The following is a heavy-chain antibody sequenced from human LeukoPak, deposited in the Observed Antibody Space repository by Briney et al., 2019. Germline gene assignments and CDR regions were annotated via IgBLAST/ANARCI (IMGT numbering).Heavy chain of an antibody. J-gene: IGHJ4*02. CDR2: INPNSGGT. CDR3: ARFPAGGVVISKYYFDY. CDR1: GGTFSSYA. V-gene: IGHV1-2*02. D-gene: IGHD3-3*01. Sequence: ASVKVSCKASGGTFSSYAITWVRQAPGQGLEWMGWINPNSGGTNYAQKFQGRVTMTRDTSISTAYMELSRLRYDDTAVFYCARFPAGGVVISKYYFDYWGQGTLVTVSS.